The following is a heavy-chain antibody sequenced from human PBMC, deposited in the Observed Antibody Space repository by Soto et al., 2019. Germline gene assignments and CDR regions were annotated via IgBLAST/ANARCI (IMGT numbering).Heavy chain of an antibody. D-gene: IGHD3-3*01. V-gene: IGHV3-66*01. CDR3: XXXXFGGAYDFWH. CDR2: ISSGGST. J-gene: IGHJ4*02. CDR1: GFTVSNFY. Sequence: EVQLVESGGGLVQPGGSLRLSCAASGFTVSNFYMTWVRQAPGKGLEWVSVISSGGSTYYADSVKGRFTISRDNSKNTXXXXXXXXXXXXXXXXXXXXXXFGGAYDFWHGGQGTLVTVSS.